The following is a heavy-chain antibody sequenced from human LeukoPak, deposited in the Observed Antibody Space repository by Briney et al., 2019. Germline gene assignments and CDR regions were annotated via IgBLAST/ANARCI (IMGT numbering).Heavy chain of an antibody. CDR3: ARSLRVRGVPDYMDV. CDR1: RFTFSSYS. CDR2: IHKNAIT. D-gene: IGHD3-10*01. Sequence: GGSLRLSCAASRFTFSSYSMNWVRQAPGKGLHWVSVIHKNAITYYADTVKGRFTISRDNSKNMVYLQMNSLRAEDTAVYYCARSLRVRGVPDYMDVWGKGTTVTISS. V-gene: IGHV3-53*01. J-gene: IGHJ6*03.